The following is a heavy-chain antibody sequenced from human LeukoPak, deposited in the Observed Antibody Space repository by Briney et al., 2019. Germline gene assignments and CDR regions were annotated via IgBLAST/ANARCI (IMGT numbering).Heavy chain of an antibody. Sequence: RRSLTLSCAASGFTFSSYGMHWVSQAPDKGLEWVAVIWYDGSNKYYGDSVKGRFTISRDNSKNTLYLQMNSLRAEDTAVYFCARDQVSSSSTIAYWGQGTVGAVSS. J-gene: IGHJ4*02. CDR2: IWYDGSNK. V-gene: IGHV3-33*01. CDR1: GFTFSSYG. D-gene: IGHD6-6*01. CDR3: ARDQVSSSSTIAY.